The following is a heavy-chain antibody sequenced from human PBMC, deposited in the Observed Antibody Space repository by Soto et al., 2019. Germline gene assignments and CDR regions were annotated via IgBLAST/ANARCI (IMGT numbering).Heavy chain of an antibody. D-gene: IGHD6-6*01. V-gene: IGHV3-53*01. Sequence: GGSLRLSCAASGLSVSNSDMSWVRQASGKGLEWVSVIYSGGSTHDADSVKGRFTISRDNSKNTVHLQMNSLRVADTAVYFCSTSSRNEYHFAMDAWGQGTTVTVSS. J-gene: IGHJ6*02. CDR2: IYSGGST. CDR3: STSSRNEYHFAMDA. CDR1: GLSVSNSD.